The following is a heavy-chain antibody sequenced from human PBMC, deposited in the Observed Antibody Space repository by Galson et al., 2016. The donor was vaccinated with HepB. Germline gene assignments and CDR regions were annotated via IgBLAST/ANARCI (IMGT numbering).Heavy chain of an antibody. D-gene: IGHD2-8*02. CDR2: IRSETYGGTT. Sequence: SLRLSCAASGFNIGDYAMTWVRQAPGKGLEWVGFIRSETYGGTTKYAASVKDRFTISRDDSKSIAYLHMNSLKTEDTAVYYCTREGSQSWWFFDYWGQGTLVTVSS. CDR3: TREGSQSWWFFDY. J-gene: IGHJ4*02. V-gene: IGHV3-49*04. CDR1: GFNIGDYA.